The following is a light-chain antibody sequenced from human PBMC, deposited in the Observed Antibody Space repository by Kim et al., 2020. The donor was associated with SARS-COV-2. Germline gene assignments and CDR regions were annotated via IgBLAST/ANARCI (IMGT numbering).Light chain of an antibody. CDR2: DAS. V-gene: IGKV3-15*01. CDR3: QQYNNWPPST. Sequence: DIVMTQSPATLSVSPGERAALSCKSSQNVGTKLAWYQQKPGQAPRLLIYDASTRASGIPDRFFGGGSGTEFTLIIGRLQSEDFALYYCQQYNNWPPSTFGQGTRLEIK. CDR1: QNVGTK. J-gene: IGKJ5*01.